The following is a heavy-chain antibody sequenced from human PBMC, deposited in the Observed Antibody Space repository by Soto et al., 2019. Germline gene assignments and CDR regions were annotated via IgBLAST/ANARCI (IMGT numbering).Heavy chain of an antibody. CDR3: ASSGQRGYYYYGMDV. Sequence: QVQLVESGGGVVQPGRSLRLSCAASGFTFSSYAMHWVRQAPGQGLEWVAVISYDGSNKYYADSVKGRFTISRDNSKNALYLQMNSLRAEDTAVYYCASSGQRGYYYYGMDVCGQGTTVVVCS. CDR1: GFTFSSYA. CDR2: ISYDGSNK. D-gene: IGHD6-19*01. J-gene: IGHJ6*02. V-gene: IGHV3-30-3*01.